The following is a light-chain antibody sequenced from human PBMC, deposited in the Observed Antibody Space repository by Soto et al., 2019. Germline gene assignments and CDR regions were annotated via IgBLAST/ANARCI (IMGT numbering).Light chain of an antibody. J-gene: IGKJ5*01. V-gene: IGKV3-11*01. CDR3: QQRHMWPIT. CDR2: DAY. CDR1: QSFRGL. Sequence: EVVLTKYPVTLSLSPGERATLSCRASQSFRGLLAWYQQKPGQAPRLLIYDAYNRATGIPPRFSGSGSGTDFTLTISSLEPEDSAVYYCQQRHMWPITFGQGTLLEIK.